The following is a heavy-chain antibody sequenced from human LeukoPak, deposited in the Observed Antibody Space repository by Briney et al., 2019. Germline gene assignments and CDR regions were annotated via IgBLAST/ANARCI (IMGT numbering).Heavy chain of an antibody. CDR3: ARDRGVQGGSYSVFDY. CDR1: GGSISSGDYY. CDR2: IYYSGST. Sequence: SETLSLTCTVSGGSISSGDYYWSWIRQPPGKGLEWIGYIYYSGSTYYNPSLKSRVTMSVDTSKNQFSLKLSSVTAADTAVYYCARDRGVQGGSYSVFDYWGQGTLVTVSS. D-gene: IGHD1-26*01. J-gene: IGHJ4*02. V-gene: IGHV4-30-4*01.